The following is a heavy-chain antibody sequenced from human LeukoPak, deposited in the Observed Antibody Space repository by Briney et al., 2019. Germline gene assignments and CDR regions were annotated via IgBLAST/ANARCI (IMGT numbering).Heavy chain of an antibody. J-gene: IGHJ5*02. Sequence: GGSLRLSCAASGFTFSDYYMSWIRQAPGKGLEWVSYINSSGSTIYYADSVKGRFTISRDNAKNSLYLQMNSLRAEDTAVYYCARDRGGYYYDSSGYEEGIWFDPWGQGTLVTVSS. V-gene: IGHV3-11*04. CDR1: GFTFSDYY. D-gene: IGHD3-22*01. CDR3: ARDRGGYYYDSSGYEEGIWFDP. CDR2: INSSGSTI.